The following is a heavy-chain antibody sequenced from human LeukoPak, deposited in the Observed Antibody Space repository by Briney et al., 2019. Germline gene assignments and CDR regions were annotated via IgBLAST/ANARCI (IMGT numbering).Heavy chain of an antibody. CDR2: ISSSSSYI. CDR3: ARDPCIAAAGYDY. Sequence: PGGSLRLSCAASGFTFSSYSMNWVHQAPGKGLEWVSSISSSSSYIYYADSVKGRFTISRDNAKNSLYLQMNSLRAEDTAVYYCARDPCIAAAGYDYWGQGTLVTVSS. D-gene: IGHD6-13*01. V-gene: IGHV3-21*01. CDR1: GFTFSSYS. J-gene: IGHJ4*02.